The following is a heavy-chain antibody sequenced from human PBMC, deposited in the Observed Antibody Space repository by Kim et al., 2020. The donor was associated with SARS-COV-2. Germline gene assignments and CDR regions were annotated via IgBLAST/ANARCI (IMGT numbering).Heavy chain of an antibody. CDR1: GGSISNSFNY. J-gene: IGHJ4*02. V-gene: IGHV4-39*01. CDR3: ARLPHDSSGYVDC. D-gene: IGHD3-22*01. Sequence: SETLSLSCTVSGGSISNSFNYWGWIRQRPGKGREWIGSVYHSGSTYDTPPIKSRVTVSVDTSKNQFSLKVTSVTAADTAVYFCARLPHDSSGYVDCWGQGILVTVSS. CDR2: VYHSGST.